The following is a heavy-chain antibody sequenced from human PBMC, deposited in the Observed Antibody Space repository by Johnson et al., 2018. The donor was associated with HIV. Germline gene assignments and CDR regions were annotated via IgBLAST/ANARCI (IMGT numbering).Heavy chain of an antibody. D-gene: IGHD7-27*01. CDR1: GFTFSDYY. CDR2: IKSKTDGGTT. Sequence: MMLVESGGGLVQPGGSLRLSCAASGFTFSDYYMSWIRQAPGKGLEWVGRIKSKTDGGTTDYAAPVKGRFTISRDDSKNTLYLQMNSLKIEDTAVYYWAPLGDAFDIWGQGTMVTVSS. J-gene: IGHJ3*02. V-gene: IGHV3-15*01. CDR3: APLGDAFDI.